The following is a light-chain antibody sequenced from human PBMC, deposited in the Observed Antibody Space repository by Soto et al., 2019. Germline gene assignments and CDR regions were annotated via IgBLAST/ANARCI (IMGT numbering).Light chain of an antibody. CDR3: QQRSNWR. CDR2: DAS. J-gene: IGKJ3*01. V-gene: IGKV3-11*01. Sequence: ESVLTQSPATLSLSPGEGATLSCRASQSVSNSLAWYQQKPGQSPRLLIYDASNRATGIPARFSGSGSGTDYTLPISSLEPEDFAVYYCQQRSNWRFGPGTKVAIK. CDR1: QSVSNS.